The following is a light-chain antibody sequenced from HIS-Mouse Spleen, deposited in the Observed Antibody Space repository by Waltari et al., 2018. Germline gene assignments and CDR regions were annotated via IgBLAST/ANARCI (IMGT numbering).Light chain of an antibody. V-gene: IGLV3-9*01. CDR3: QVWDSSTVV. J-gene: IGLJ2*01. Sequence: SYELTQPLSVSVALGQTARITCGGNNIGSKNGHWYQQKPGQAPVLVIYKRPSGIPERFSGSNSANTATLTISRAQAGDEADYYCQVWDSSTVVFGGGTKLTVL. CDR1: NIGSKN.